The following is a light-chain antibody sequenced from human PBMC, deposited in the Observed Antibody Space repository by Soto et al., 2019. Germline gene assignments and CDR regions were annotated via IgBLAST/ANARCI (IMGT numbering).Light chain of an antibody. V-gene: IGKV3-15*01. CDR2: GAS. CDR3: QQYNKWPPIT. CDR1: QSVKTN. J-gene: IGKJ5*01. Sequence: EIELTQSPGTLSASPGERATLSCRARQSVKTNLAWYQQKPGQAPRLLIYGASSRATDIPSRFSGSGSGTELTLTISSLQSEDFAVYFCQQYNKWPPITFGQGTRLEIK.